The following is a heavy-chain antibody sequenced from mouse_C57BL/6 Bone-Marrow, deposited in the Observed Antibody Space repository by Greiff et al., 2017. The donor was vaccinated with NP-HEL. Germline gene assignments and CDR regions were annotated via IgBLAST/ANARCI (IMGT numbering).Heavy chain of an antibody. J-gene: IGHJ1*03. CDR3: ARTYYYGSSPSTEKYFDV. V-gene: IGHV5-17*01. CDR1: GFTFSDYG. D-gene: IGHD1-1*01. Sequence: EVKLMESGGGLVKPGGSLKLSCAASGFTFSDYGMHWVRQAPEKGLEWVAYISSGSSTIYYADTVKGRFTISRDNAKNTLFLQMTSLRSEDTAMYYCARTYYYGSSPSTEKYFDVWGTGTTVTVSS. CDR2: ISSGSSTI.